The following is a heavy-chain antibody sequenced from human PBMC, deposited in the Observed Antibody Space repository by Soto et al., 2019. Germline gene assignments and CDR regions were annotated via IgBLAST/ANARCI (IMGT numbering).Heavy chain of an antibody. J-gene: IGHJ6*02. Sequence: GGSLRLSCAASGFTFSSYGMHWVRQAPGKGLEWVAVIWYDGSNKYYADSVKGRFTISRDNSKNTLYLQMNSLRAEDTAVYYCARDHLPRDYYGSLSYGMDVWGQGTTVTVSS. D-gene: IGHD3-10*01. V-gene: IGHV3-33*01. CDR2: IWYDGSNK. CDR1: GFTFSSYG. CDR3: ARDHLPRDYYGSLSYGMDV.